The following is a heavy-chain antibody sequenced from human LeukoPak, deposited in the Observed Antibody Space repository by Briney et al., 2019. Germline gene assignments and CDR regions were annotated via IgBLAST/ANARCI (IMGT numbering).Heavy chain of an antibody. J-gene: IGHJ4*02. V-gene: IGHV3-15*01. CDR1: GFTFSNAR. CDR2: ISSRTDGGTT. D-gene: IGHD2-15*01. Sequence: GGSLRLSCAASGFTFSNARMTWVRQAPGKGLEWVGRISSRTDGGTTEYAAPVKGRFTISRDDSKNTLYLQVNSLKTEDTAVYYCTTEYWYASNYWGQGTLVTVSS. CDR3: TTEYWYASNY.